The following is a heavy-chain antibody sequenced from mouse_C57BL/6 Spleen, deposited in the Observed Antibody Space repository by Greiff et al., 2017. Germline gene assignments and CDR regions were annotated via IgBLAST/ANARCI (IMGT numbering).Heavy chain of an antibody. CDR1: GFTFSDYG. Sequence: EVKVVESGGGLVKPGGSLKLSCAAYGFTFSDYGMHWVRQAPEKGLEWVAYISSGSSTIYYADTVKGRFTISRDNAKNTLFLQRTSLRSEDTAMYYCARGGTYYSNYWYFDVWGTGTTVTVSS. J-gene: IGHJ1*03. V-gene: IGHV5-17*01. D-gene: IGHD2-5*01. CDR2: ISSGSSTI. CDR3: ARGGTYYSNYWYFDV.